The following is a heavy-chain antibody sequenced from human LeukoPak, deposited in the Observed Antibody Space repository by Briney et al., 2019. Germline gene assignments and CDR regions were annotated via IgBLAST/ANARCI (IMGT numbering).Heavy chain of an antibody. CDR1: GFTFSSYW. CDR2: IKSDGST. CDR3: ARAPSEIGGYYPEYFRH. V-gene: IGHV3-74*01. D-gene: IGHD3-22*01. Sequence: PGGSLRLSCVASGFTFSSYWMHWVRHAPGKGLVWVSRIKSDGSTNYADSVKGRFTISRDNAKNTVSLQINSLRAEDTGVYFCARAPSEIGGYYPEYFRHWGQGTLVTVSS. J-gene: IGHJ1*01.